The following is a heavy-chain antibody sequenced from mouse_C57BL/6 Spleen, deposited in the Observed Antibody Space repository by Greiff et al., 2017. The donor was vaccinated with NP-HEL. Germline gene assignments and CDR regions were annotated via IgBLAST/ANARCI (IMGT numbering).Heavy chain of an antibody. D-gene: IGHD1-1*01. V-gene: IGHV1-53*01. CDR3: ARWRTAVVAWCYFDY. J-gene: IGHJ2*01. CDR1: GYTFTSYW. Sequence: QVQLKQPGTELVKPGASVKLSCKASGYTFTSYWMHWVKQRPGQGLEWIGNINPSNGGTNYNEKFKSKATLTVDKSSSTAYMQLSSLTSEDSAVYYCARWRTAVVAWCYFDYWGQGTTLTVSS. CDR2: INPSNGGT.